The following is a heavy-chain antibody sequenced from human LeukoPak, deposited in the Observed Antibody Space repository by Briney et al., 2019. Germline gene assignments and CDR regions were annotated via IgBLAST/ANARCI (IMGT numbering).Heavy chain of an antibody. CDR3: ARAGGDDILTGYPYYYGMDV. V-gene: IGHV1-69*13. CDR1: GGTFSSYA. CDR2: IIPIFGTA. Sequence: ASVKVSCKASGGTFSSYAISWVRQAPGQGLEWMGGIIPIFGTANYAQKFQGRVTTTADESTSTAYMELSSLRSEDTAVYYCARAGGDDILTGYPYYYGMDVWGKGTTVTVSS. D-gene: IGHD3-9*01. J-gene: IGHJ6*04.